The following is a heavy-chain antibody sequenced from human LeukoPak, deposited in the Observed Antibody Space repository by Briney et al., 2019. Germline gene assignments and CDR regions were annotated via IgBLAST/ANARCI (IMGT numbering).Heavy chain of an antibody. J-gene: IGHJ4*02. D-gene: IGHD3-10*01. CDR1: GGSFSGYY. CDR2: INHSGST. V-gene: IGHV4-34*01. CDR3: ARGPSITTHLSFDY. Sequence: PSETLSLTCAVYGGSFSGYYWSWIRQPPGKGLEWIGEINHSGSTNYNPSLKSRVTISVDTSKNQFSLKLSSVTAADTAVYYCARGPSITTHLSFDYWGQGTLVTVSP.